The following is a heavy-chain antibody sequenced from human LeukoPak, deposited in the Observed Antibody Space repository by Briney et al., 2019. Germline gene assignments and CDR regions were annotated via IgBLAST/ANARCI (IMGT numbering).Heavy chain of an antibody. V-gene: IGHV1-2*02. D-gene: IGHD3-22*01. J-gene: IGHJ4*02. CDR1: GYTFTGYY. CDR2: INPNSGGT. Sequence: ASVKVSCKASGYTFTGYYMHWVRQAPGQGLEWMGWINPNSGGTNYAQKFQGRVTMTRDTSISTAYMELSSPRSEDTAVYYCARGLYDSSGYYHDYWGQGTLVTVSS. CDR3: ARGLYDSSGYYHDY.